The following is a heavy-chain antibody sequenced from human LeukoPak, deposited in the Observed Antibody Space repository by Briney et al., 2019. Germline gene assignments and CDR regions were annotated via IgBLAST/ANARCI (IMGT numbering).Heavy chain of an antibody. J-gene: IGHJ5*02. CDR1: GFTVSNNY. V-gene: IGHV3-53*01. Sequence: GGSLRLSCAASGFTVSNNYMSWVRQAPGRGLEWVSLLYGGGYTYYSDSVKGRFTISSDNSKNILYLQMNSLRAEDTAVYYCARGVQLLNWLDPWGQGTLVTV. D-gene: IGHD2-2*01. CDR2: LYGGGYT. CDR3: ARGVQLLNWLDP.